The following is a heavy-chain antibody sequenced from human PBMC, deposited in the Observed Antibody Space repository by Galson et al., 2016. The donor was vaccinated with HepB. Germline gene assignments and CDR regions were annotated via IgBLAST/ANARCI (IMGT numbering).Heavy chain of an antibody. CDR1: GLTFSRFW. D-gene: IGHD1-1*01. V-gene: IGHV3-7*04. CDR3: ARAYQYTLDY. Sequence: SLRLSCAASGLTFSRFWMTWVRQAPGQGLEWVANINQDGSVKHYLDSVRGRFTISRDNAKNSLYLQMSSLRAEDTAVYFCARAYQYTLDYWGQGTLVTVSS. CDR2: INQDGSVK. J-gene: IGHJ4*02.